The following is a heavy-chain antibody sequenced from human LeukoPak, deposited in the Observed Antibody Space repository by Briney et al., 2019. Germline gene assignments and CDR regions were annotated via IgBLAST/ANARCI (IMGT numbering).Heavy chain of an antibody. D-gene: IGHD6-19*01. CDR2: MNPNSGNT. V-gene: IGHV1-8*03. Sequence: ASVKVSCKASGYTFTSYDINWVRQATGQGLEWMGWMNPNSGNTGYAQKFQGRVTITRNTSISTAYMKLSSLRSEDTAVYYCARGRRSGWYRNWFDPWGQGTLVTVSS. J-gene: IGHJ5*02. CDR1: GYTFTSYD. CDR3: ARGRRSGWYRNWFDP.